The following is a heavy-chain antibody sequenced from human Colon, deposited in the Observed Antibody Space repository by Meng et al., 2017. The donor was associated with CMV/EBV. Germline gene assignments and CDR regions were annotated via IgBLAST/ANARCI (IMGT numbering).Heavy chain of an antibody. V-gene: IGHV3-7*03. CDR3: ARTPSEGSSWYHYYYYYGMDV. CDR2: INQDGSEQ. J-gene: IGHJ6*02. D-gene: IGHD6-13*01. CDR1: GFTVSSNY. Sequence: GESLKISCAASGFTVSSNYMSWVRQAPGKGLEWVANINQDGSEQYYVDSVKGRFTISRDNAKNSLYLQMTSLRAEDTAVYYCARTPSEGSSWYHYYYYYGMDVWGQGTTVTVSS.